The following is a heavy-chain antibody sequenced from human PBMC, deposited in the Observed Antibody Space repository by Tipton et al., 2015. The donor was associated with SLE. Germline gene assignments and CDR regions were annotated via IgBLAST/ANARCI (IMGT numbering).Heavy chain of an antibody. CDR1: GGSITSRY. J-gene: IGHJ4*02. D-gene: IGHD3-22*01. V-gene: IGHV4-59*11. CDR2: IYYSGTT. Sequence: TLSLTCTVSGGSITSRYWNWVRQPQGKGLEWIGYIYYSGTTSYNSSLKSRVTISVDSAKNQFSLKVSSVTAADTVVYYCARGFRYSSGPGAYWGQGTLVTVSS. CDR3: ARGFRYSSGPGAY.